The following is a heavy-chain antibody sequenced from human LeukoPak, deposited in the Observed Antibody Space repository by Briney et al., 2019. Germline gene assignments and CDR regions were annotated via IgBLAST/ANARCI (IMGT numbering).Heavy chain of an antibody. CDR1: GGTFSSYA. J-gene: IGHJ3*02. CDR3: ARDALNPAPVFGAFDI. D-gene: IGHD1-14*01. CDR2: IIPIFGTA. V-gene: IGHV1-69*13. Sequence: ASVKVSCKASGGTFSSYAISWVRQAPGQGLEWMGGIIPIFGTANYAQKFQGRVTITADESTSTAYMELSSLRSEDTAVYYCARDALNPAPVFGAFDIWGQGTMVTVSS.